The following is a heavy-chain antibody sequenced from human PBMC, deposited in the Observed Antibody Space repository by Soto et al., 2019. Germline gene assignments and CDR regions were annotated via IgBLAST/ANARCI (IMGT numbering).Heavy chain of an antibody. CDR2: IRTKVYGETE. D-gene: IGHD3-10*01. CDR3: SRDFPGDMDV. V-gene: IGHV3-49*03. CDR1: LTIVDFG. J-gene: IGHJ6*04. Sequence: LTIVDFGIRRISQAPGKGPEWVSSIRTKVYGETELYAASVKGRFTVSRDDSKRIAYLQMNSLKTEESAVYYCSRDFPGDMDVWGKGTAVSVSS.